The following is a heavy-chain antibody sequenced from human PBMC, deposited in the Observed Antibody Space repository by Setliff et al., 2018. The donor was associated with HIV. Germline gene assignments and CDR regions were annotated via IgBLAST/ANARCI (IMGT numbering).Heavy chain of an antibody. V-gene: IGHV4-38-2*02. J-gene: IGHJ3*02. D-gene: IGHD2-8*02. CDR1: GYSISSGYY. Sequence: SETLSLTCTVSGYSISSGYYWGWIRQPPGKGLEWIGEINHSGSTNYNPSLKSRVTISVDTSKSQFSLKLSSVTAADTAVYYCARAPTGVTNAFDIWGQGTMVTVSS. CDR2: INHSGST. CDR3: ARAPTGVTNAFDI.